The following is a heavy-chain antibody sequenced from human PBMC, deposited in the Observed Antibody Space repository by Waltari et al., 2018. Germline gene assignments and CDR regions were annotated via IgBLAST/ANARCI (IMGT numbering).Heavy chain of an antibody. CDR3: AKDRSGWYSNTFPVDY. CDR2: ISGRGGSK. CDR1: GFTFSSYA. J-gene: IGHJ4*02. Sequence: EVQLLESGGGLVQPGGSLRLSCAASGFTFSSYAMSWVRQAPGKGLEWVSAISGRGGSKYYADSVKGRFTISRDNSKNTLYLQMNSLRAEDTAVYYCAKDRSGWYSNTFPVDYWGQGTLVTVSS. D-gene: IGHD6-19*01. V-gene: IGHV3-23*01.